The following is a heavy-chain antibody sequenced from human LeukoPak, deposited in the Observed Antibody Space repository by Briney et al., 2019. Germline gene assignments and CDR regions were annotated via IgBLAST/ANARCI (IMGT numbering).Heavy chain of an antibody. CDR3: ARAASNYYDSSGYTTYFDY. CDR1: GGSVSSGSYY. V-gene: IGHV4-61*01. J-gene: IGHJ4*02. CDR2: IYYSGST. Sequence: PSETLSLTCTVSGGSVSSGSYYWSWIRQPPGKGLEWIGYIYYSGSTNYNPSLKSRVTISVDRSKNQFSLKLSSVTAADTAVYYCARAASNYYDSSGYTTYFDYWGQGTLVTVSS. D-gene: IGHD3-22*01.